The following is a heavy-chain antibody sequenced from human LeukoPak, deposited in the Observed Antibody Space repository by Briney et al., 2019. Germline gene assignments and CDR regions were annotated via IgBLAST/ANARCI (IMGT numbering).Heavy chain of an antibody. CDR3: AKKLGVGYYYDSSGYYLDY. V-gene: IGHV3-23*01. D-gene: IGHD3-22*01. Sequence: GGSLRLSCAASGFTFSSHAMSWVRQAPGKGLEWVSGISGSGGSTYYADSLKGRFTISRDNSKNTLYLQMNSLRAEDTAVYYCAKKLGVGYYYDSSGYYLDYWGQGTLVTVSS. CDR1: GFTFSSHA. CDR2: ISGSGGST. J-gene: IGHJ4*02.